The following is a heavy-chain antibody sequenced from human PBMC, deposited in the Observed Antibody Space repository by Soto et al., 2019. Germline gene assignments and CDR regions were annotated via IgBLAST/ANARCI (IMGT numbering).Heavy chain of an antibody. CDR2: ISSGGGSP. D-gene: IGHD6-6*01. J-gene: IGHJ4*02. Sequence: EVHLLESGGGLVQPGGSLRLSCAASGFNFSSYAMSWVRQAPGKGLEWVSGISSGGGSPYNADSVKGRFTISRDNSKNTLYLQMNSLRAADTAVYFCAKGDGRIVPRHFDSWGQGTLVTVSS. V-gene: IGHV3-23*01. CDR3: AKGDGRIVPRHFDS. CDR1: GFNFSSYA.